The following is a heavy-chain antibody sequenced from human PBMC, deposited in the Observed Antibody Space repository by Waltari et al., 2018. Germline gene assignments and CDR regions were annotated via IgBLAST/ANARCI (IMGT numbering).Heavy chain of an antibody. V-gene: IGHV3-30*02. CDR2: IRYDGSNK. CDR3: AKDPWGKPNH. J-gene: IGHJ4*02. D-gene: IGHD3-16*01. CDR1: GFTLRSYG. Sequence: QVQLVESGGGVVQPGGSLRLSCAASGFTLRSYGMHLFRQDPGKGLEWVAFIRYDGSNKYYADSVKGRFTISRDNSKNTLYLQMNSLRAEDTAVYYCAKDPWGKPNHWGQGTLVTVSS.